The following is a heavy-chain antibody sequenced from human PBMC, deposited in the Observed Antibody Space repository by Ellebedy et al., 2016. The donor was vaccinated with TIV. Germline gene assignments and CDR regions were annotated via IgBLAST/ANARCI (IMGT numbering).Heavy chain of an antibody. CDR1: GGSFSGYY. Sequence: GSLRLSCAVYGGSFSGYYWSWIRQPPGKGLEWIGEINHSGSTNYNPSLKSRVTISVDTSKNQFSLKLSSVAAADTAVYYCARRPGDYDSSGYYYEGGNWFDPWGQGTLVTVSS. J-gene: IGHJ5*02. CDR3: ARRPGDYDSSGYYYEGGNWFDP. D-gene: IGHD3-22*01. V-gene: IGHV4-34*01. CDR2: INHSGST.